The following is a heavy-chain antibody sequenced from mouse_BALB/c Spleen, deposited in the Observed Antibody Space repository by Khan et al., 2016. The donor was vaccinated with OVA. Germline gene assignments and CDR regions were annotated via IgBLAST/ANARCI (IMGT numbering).Heavy chain of an antibody. CDR3: TRDRIDY. CDR2: INPTSGYT. Sequence: QVQLKQSGAELAKPGASVKMSCKASGYTFTTYWMHWVKQRPGQGLEWIGYINPTSGYTDYNERFKDKATLSADKSSSTAYMQLSSLTSEDSAVYYMTRDRIDYWGQGTTLTVSS. V-gene: IGHV1-7*01. J-gene: IGHJ2*01. CDR1: GYTFTTYW.